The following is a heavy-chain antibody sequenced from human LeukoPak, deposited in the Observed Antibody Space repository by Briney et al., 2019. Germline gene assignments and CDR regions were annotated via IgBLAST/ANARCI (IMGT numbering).Heavy chain of an antibody. D-gene: IGHD3-22*01. CDR1: EYSFTDHW. V-gene: IGHV5-51*01. J-gene: IGHJ4*02. CDR3: ARARAYYYDGSAYTFDS. CDR2: IYPEDSDT. Sequence: CEYSFTDHWIAWVRQVPGEGLEWVGIIYPEDSDTRYRPSFQGQVTISADKSISSAYLRWTSLKTSDTAMYYCARARAYYYDGSAYTFDSWGQGTLVT.